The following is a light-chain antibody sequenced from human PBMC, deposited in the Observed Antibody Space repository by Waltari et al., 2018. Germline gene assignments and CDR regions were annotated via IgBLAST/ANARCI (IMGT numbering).Light chain of an antibody. CDR3: QQYKSPPWT. V-gene: IGKV1-5*03. CDR1: QSIRSW. CDR2: KAS. J-gene: IGKJ1*01. Sequence: DIQMTQSPSTLSAPVGDRVTITCRASQSIRSWLAWYQQKPGKAPKLLILKASTLESGVPSRFSGSGSGTEFTLTISSLQPDDFATYHCQQYKSPPWTFGQGTKVEIK.